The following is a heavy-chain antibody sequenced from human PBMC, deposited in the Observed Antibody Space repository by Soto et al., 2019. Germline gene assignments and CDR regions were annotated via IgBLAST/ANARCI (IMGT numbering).Heavy chain of an antibody. CDR3: TRGQPFSAWFVP. V-gene: IGHV4-4*07. D-gene: IGHD6-13*01. Sequence: SETLSLACSVSGGTISGYYWTWIRQPAGKGLEWIGRIYSSGNTKYNPSLQSRVTMSLDASNNQFSLRLTSVPAADTAVYYCTRGQPFSAWFVPWGQGPLVT. CDR1: GGTISGYY. J-gene: IGHJ5*02. CDR2: IYSSGNT.